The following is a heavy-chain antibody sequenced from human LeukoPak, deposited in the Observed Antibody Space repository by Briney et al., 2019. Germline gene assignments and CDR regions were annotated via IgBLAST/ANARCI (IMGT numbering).Heavy chain of an antibody. CDR1: GYSFTKYW. CDR2: IYPGDSDT. CDR3: ARQSRFGEFDY. D-gene: IGHD3-10*01. Sequence: GESLMISCKGSGYSFTKYWIACVRQMPGKGLEGMGIIYPGDSDTRYSPSFQGKVTISADKSISTAHLQWSSLKASDNAMYYCARQSRFGEFDYWGQGTLVTVSS. V-gene: IGHV5-51*01. J-gene: IGHJ4*02.